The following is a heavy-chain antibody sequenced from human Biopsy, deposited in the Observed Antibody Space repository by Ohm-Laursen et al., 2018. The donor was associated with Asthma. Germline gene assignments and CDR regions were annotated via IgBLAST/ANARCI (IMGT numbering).Heavy chain of an antibody. CDR3: ARGGWGQLGLGY. V-gene: IGHV4-39*02. J-gene: IGHJ4*02. CDR1: GGSMSSSSYY. Sequence: SETLSLTCTASGGSMSSSSYYWGWIRQPPGKGLEWMGSISYTGSAYHNSSLKSRVTISVDTSKNHFSLKLSSVTAADTAVYYCARGGWGQLGLGYWGQGTLVTASS. CDR2: ISYTGSA. D-gene: IGHD6-6*01.